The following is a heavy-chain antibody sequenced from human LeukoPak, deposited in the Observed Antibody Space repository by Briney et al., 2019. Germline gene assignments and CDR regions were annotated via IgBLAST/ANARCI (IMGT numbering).Heavy chain of an antibody. CDR2: ISGSGGST. D-gene: IGHD3-22*01. J-gene: IGHJ4*02. CDR1: GITLSNYG. Sequence: GGSLRLSCAVSGITLSNYGMSWVRQAPGKVLEWVAGISGSGGSTNFADSVKGRFIIYRDNPRNTLYLQMNSLRAEDTAVYFCAKRAVVIRVILVGFHKEAYYFDSWGQGALVTVSS. CDR3: AKRAVVIRVILVGFHKEAYYFDS. V-gene: IGHV3-23*01.